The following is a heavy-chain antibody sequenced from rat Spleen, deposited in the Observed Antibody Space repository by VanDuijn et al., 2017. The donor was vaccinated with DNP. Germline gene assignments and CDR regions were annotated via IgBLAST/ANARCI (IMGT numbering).Heavy chain of an antibody. J-gene: IGHJ2*01. Sequence: EVQLVESDGGLVQPGRSLKLSCAASGFTFSDYYMAWVRQAPSKGLEWVATISDDGGSTYYRDSVKGRFTISRDNAKSTLYLQMDSLRSEDTATYYCARRGTVMSFDYWGQGVMVTVSS. V-gene: IGHV5-29*01. CDR3: ARRGTVMSFDY. CDR1: GFTFSDYY. CDR2: ISDDGGST. D-gene: IGHD1-12*01.